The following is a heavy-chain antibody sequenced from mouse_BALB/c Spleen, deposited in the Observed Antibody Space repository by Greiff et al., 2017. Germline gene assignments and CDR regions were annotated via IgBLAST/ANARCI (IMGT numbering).Heavy chain of an antibody. D-gene: IGHD2-14*01. Sequence: VQGVESGAELARPGASVKMSCKASGYTFTSYTMHWVKQRPGQGLEWIGYINPSSGYTNYNQKFKDKATLTADKSSSTAYMQLSSLTSEDSAVYYCARRRYDDYAMDYWGQGTSVTVSS. CDR3: ARRRYDDYAMDY. CDR1: GYTFTSYT. V-gene: IGHV1-4*01. J-gene: IGHJ4*01. CDR2: INPSSGYT.